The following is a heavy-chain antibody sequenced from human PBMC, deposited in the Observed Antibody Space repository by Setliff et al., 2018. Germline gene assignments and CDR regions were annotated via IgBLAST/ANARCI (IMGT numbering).Heavy chain of an antibody. CDR1: GGSISSSSYY. CDR2: IDYSGTI. Sequence: PSETLSLTCIVSGGSISSSSYYWGWIRQPPGKGLEWIGSIDYSGTIYYNPSLKSRVTISVDTSKNQFSLKLSSVTVADTAVYYCARGRRHYYYYYMDVWGKGTTVTVSS. J-gene: IGHJ6*03. V-gene: IGHV4-39*01. CDR3: ARGRRHYYYYYMDV.